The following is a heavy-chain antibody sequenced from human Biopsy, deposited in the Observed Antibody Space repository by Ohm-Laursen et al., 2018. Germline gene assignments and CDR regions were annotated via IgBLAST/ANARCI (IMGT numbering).Heavy chain of an antibody. J-gene: IGHJ4*02. CDR1: GFTFSIYG. CDR2: IWYDGSNK. V-gene: IGHV3-33*01. D-gene: IGHD3-22*01. CDR3: AREGDDSSGYTPHYFDY. Sequence: SLRLSCTASGFTFSIYGMHWVRQAPGKGLEWVAVIWYDGSNKYYADSVKGRFTISRDGSKNTLYLQMNSLRAEDTAVYYCAREGDDSSGYTPHYFDYWGQGTLVTVSS.